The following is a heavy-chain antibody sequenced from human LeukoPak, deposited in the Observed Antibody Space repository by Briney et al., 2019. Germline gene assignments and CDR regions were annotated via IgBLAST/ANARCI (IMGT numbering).Heavy chain of an antibody. V-gene: IGHV1-69*05. CDR2: IIPIFGTA. D-gene: IGHD6-13*01. CDR3: ASGEYSSNFFVY. Sequence: GASVKVSCKASGGTFSSYAISWVRQAPGQGLEWMGGIIPIFGTANYAQKLQGRVTITTDESTSTAYMELSSLRSEDTAVYYCASGEYSSNFFVYWGQGTLVTVSS. CDR1: GGTFSSYA. J-gene: IGHJ4*02.